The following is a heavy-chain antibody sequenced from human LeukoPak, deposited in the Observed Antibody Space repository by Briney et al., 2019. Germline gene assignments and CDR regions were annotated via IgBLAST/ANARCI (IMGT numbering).Heavy chain of an antibody. J-gene: IGHJ4*02. Sequence: SSQTQSLTCAVDGGSFSGYYWSWIRQPPGKGLEWIGEINHSGSTNYNPSLKSRVTISVDTSKNQFSLKLSSVTAADTAVYYCASRSRYSRLAPRQLDYWGQGTLVTVSS. D-gene: IGHD6-13*01. CDR3: ASRSRYSRLAPRQLDY. CDR1: GGSFSGYY. CDR2: INHSGST. V-gene: IGHV4-34*01.